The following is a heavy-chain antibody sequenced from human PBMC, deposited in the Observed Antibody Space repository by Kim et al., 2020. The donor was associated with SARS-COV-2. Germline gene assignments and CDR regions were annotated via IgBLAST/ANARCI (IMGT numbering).Heavy chain of an antibody. CDR3: ARDGYNYYYYGMDV. Sequence: AQKFQGWVTMTRDTSISTAYMELSRLRSDDTAVYYCARDGYNYYYYGMDVWGQGTTVTVSS. J-gene: IGHJ6*02. D-gene: IGHD5-12*01. V-gene: IGHV1-2*04.